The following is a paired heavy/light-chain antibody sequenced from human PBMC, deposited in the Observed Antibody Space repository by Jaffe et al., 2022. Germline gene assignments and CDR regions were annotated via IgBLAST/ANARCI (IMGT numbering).Heavy chain of an antibody. CDR2: ISADTHTI. D-gene: IGHD2-2*01. CDR1: GFTFSTYA. J-gene: IGHJ4*02. Sequence: EVQLLESGGGLLQPGGSLRLSCAASGFTFSTYAMTWVRQAPGKGLEWVSSISADTHTIFYADSVKGRFTISRDNSKNMLYLQMNSLRVEDTAVFYCSRGASSTWFDYWGQGTLVTVSS. V-gene: IGHV3-23*01. CDR3: SRGASSTWFDY.
Light chain of an antibody. CDR1: QTVSSN. Sequence: DIVLTQSPATLSLSPGERATLSCRASQTVSSNLAWYQQKPGQAPRLLIYDASNRATGIPARFSGSGSATDFTLTISSLEPEDFAVYYCQQRTKWPLTFGGGTKVEIK. V-gene: IGKV3-11*01. CDR3: QQRTKWPLT. CDR2: DAS. J-gene: IGKJ4*01.